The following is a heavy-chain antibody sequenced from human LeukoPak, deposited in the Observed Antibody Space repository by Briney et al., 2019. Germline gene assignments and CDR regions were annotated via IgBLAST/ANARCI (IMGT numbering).Heavy chain of an antibody. CDR1: GGSISSYY. V-gene: IGHV4-59*12. D-gene: IGHD1-26*01. CDR2: IYYSGST. CDR3: AGRLDYYYYGMDV. J-gene: IGHJ6*02. Sequence: SETLSLTCTVSGGSISSYYWSWIRQPPGKGLEWIGYIYYSGSTNYNPSLKSRVTISVDTSKNQFSLKLSSVTAADTAVYYCAGRLDYYYYGMDVWGQGTTVTVSS.